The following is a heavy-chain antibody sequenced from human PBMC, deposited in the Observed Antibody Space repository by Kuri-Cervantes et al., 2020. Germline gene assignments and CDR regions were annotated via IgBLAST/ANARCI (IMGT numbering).Heavy chain of an antibody. V-gene: IGHV1-18*04. CDR1: GYTFTGYY. CDR2: ISAYNGDT. Sequence: ASVKVSCKASGYTFTGYYIHWVRQAPGQGLEWMGWISAYNGDTNYAQKLQGRVTMTTDTSTSTAYMELRSLRSDDTAVYYCARDGFTMVRGVDLYYYYYMDVWGKGTTVTVSS. D-gene: IGHD3-10*01. J-gene: IGHJ6*03. CDR3: ARDGFTMVRGVDLYYYYYMDV.